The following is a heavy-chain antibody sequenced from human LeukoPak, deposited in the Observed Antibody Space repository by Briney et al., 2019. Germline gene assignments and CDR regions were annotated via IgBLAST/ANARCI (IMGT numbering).Heavy chain of an antibody. J-gene: IGHJ5*02. CDR1: GGSISSYY. Sequence: SETLSLTCTVSGGSISSYYWSWIRQPPGKGLEWIGYIYYSGSTNYNPSLKSRVTISVDTSKNQFSLKLSSVTAADTAVYYCARDIYTIFGVVISNWFDPWGQGTLVTVSS. V-gene: IGHV4-59*12. D-gene: IGHD3-3*01. CDR3: ARDIYTIFGVVISNWFDP. CDR2: IYYSGST.